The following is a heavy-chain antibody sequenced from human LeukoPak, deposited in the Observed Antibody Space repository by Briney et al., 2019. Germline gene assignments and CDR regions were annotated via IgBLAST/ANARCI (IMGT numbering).Heavy chain of an antibody. CDR2: MNPNSGNT. D-gene: IGHD1-26*01. CDR3: ARGSSLQWEPLTN. J-gene: IGHJ4*02. Sequence: GAPGRASGKALGSPFTGFDINGGGRATGQGLGGWGWMNPNSGNTGYAQKFQGRATMTRNTSISTAYMELSSLRSEDTAVYYCARGSSLQWEPLTNWGQGTLVTVSS. CDR1: GSPFTGFD. V-gene: IGHV1-8*01.